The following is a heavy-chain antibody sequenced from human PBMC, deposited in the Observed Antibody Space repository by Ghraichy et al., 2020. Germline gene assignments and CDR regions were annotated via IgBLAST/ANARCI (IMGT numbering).Heavy chain of an antibody. Sequence: SETLSLTCTVSGGPISSTSYYWGWIRQPPGKGLEWIGSIYYSGTTYYNPSLNSRVTISVDTSKNQFSLKLTSVTVADTAVYYCAKGSRSSGWNYWGQGTLVTVSS. CDR1: GGPISSTSYY. CDR2: IYYSGTT. V-gene: IGHV4-39*01. J-gene: IGHJ4*02. D-gene: IGHD6-19*01. CDR3: AKGSRSSGWNY.